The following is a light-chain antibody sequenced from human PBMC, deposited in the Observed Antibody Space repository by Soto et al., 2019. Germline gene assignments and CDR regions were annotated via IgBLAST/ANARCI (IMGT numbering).Light chain of an antibody. J-gene: IGLJ1*01. CDR3: QSYDSSLSGYV. Sequence: SVLTQPPSVSAAPGQRVTISCTGSSSNIGAGYDVHWYQQLPATAPKLLIYGNNNRPSGVPDRFSGSKSGTSASLAITGLQAEDEADYYCQSYDSSLSGYVFGTGTKVTVL. V-gene: IGLV1-40*01. CDR1: SSNIGAGYD. CDR2: GNN.